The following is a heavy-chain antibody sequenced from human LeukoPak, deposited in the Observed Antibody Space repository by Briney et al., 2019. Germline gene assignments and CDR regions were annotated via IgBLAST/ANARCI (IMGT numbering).Heavy chain of an antibody. CDR1: GGSFSGYY. CDR2: INHSGST. Sequence: SETLSLTCAVYGGSFSGYYWSWIRQPPGKGLGWIGEINHSGSTNYNPSLKSRVTISVDTSKNQFSLKLSSVTAADTAVYYCARRRVLTGFFDYWGQGTLVTVSS. V-gene: IGHV4-34*01. CDR3: ARRRVLTGFFDY. J-gene: IGHJ4*02. D-gene: IGHD3-9*01.